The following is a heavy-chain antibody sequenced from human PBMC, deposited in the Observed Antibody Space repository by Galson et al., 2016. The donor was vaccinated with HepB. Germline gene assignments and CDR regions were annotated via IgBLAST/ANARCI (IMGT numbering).Heavy chain of an antibody. V-gene: IGHV4-30-4*01. CDR2: ILHTGSS. CDR3: ARDRRYTGHKYYYYYGLDV. J-gene: IGHJ6*02. Sequence: TLSLTCNVSGGSINSGDYYWNWIRQPPGKGLEWIGYILHTGSSFYNPSLESRVTISLDTSKKYFSLTLSSVTAADTAVYYCARDRRYTGHKYYYYYGLDVWGQGTTVTVSS. CDR1: GGSINSGDYY. D-gene: IGHD5-12*01.